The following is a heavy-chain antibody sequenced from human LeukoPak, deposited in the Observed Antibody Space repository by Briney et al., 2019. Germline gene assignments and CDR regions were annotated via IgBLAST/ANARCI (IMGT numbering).Heavy chain of an antibody. D-gene: IGHD3-22*01. CDR1: GYSISSGYY. CDR3: ASAPTGDSSGPFLDY. Sequence: SETLSLTCAVSGYSISSGYYWGWIRQPPGKGLEWIGSIYHSGSTYYNPSLKSRVTISVDTSKNQFSLKLSSVTAADTAVYYCASAPTGDSSGPFLDYWGQGTLVTVSS. V-gene: IGHV4-38-2*01. J-gene: IGHJ4*02. CDR2: IYHSGST.